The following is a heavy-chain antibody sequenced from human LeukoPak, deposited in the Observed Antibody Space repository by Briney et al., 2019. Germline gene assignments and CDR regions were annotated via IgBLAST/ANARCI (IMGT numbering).Heavy chain of an antibody. V-gene: IGHV3-23*01. J-gene: IGHJ4*02. CDR3: AKGGGSLDY. Sequence: PGGSLRLSCAASGFTFNSYDMSWVRQAPGKGLKWVSSISGTGGGTHYVDSVKGRFTISRGNSKNALYLQMNSLRAEDTALYYCAKGGGSLDYWGQGALVTVSS. D-gene: IGHD2-15*01. CDR2: ISGTGGGT. CDR1: GFTFNSYD.